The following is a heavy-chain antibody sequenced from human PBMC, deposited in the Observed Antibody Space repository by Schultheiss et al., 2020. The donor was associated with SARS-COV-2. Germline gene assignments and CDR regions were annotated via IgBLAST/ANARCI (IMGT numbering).Heavy chain of an antibody. V-gene: IGHV3-33*01. D-gene: IGHD1-26*01. CDR2: IWYDGSNK. J-gene: IGHJ4*02. CDR3: AREEGGTGFDY. Sequence: GGSLRLSCAASGFTFSSYGMHWVRQAPGEGLEWVAVIWYDGSNKYYADSVKGRFTISRDNSKNTLYLQMNSLRAEDTAVYYCAREEGGTGFDYWGQGTLVTVSS. CDR1: GFTFSSYG.